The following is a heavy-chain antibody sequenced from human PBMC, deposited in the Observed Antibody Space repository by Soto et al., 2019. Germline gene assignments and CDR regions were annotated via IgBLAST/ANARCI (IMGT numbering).Heavy chain of an antibody. V-gene: IGHV3-74*01. Sequence: GGSLRLSCAASGFTFSSYWMHWVRQAPGKGLVWVSRINSDGSSTSYADSVKGRFTIARDNAKNTLYLQMNSLRAEDTAVYYCARAAELVIGKYAFDIWGQGTMVTVSS. CDR1: GFTFSSYW. D-gene: IGHD2-21*01. CDR3: ARAAELVIGKYAFDI. CDR2: INSDGSST. J-gene: IGHJ3*02.